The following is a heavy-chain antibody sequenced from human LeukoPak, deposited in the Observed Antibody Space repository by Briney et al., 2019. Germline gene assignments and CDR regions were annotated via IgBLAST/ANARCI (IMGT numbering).Heavy chain of an antibody. CDR1: GFTFSNFY. Sequence: GGSLRLSCVASGFTFSNFYMGWVRQAPGKGLEWVANIKEDGSETHYVDSVKGRFTISRDNAENSLDLQMNSLRAEDTAVYYCARRKEVQTTFDCWGQGTLVTVSS. CDR3: ARRKEVQTTFDC. CDR2: IKEDGSET. D-gene: IGHD4/OR15-4a*01. J-gene: IGHJ4*02. V-gene: IGHV3-7*01.